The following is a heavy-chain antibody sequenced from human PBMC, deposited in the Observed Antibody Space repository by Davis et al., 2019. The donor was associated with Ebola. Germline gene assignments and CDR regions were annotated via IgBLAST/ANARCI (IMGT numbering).Heavy chain of an antibody. CDR3: TTLGTLRFLEWVSKGYYGVDV. V-gene: IGHV3-15*01. D-gene: IGHD3-3*01. J-gene: IGHJ6*02. CDR1: GFPFTNAW. Sequence: GESLKISCAASGFPFTNAWMNWVRQAPGKGLEWLGRIKSKTAGETTDYAAPVRGRFTISRDDSKDTMYLQMNSLTPEDTGLYYCTTLGTLRFLEWVSKGYYGVDVWGQGTTVTVSS. CDR2: IKSKTAGETT.